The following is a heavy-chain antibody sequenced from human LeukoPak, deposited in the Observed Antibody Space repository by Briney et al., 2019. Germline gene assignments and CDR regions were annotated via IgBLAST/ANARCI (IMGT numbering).Heavy chain of an antibody. V-gene: IGHV3-7*01. D-gene: IGHD6-19*01. Sequence: GGSLRLSCEASGFTFDNYWMSWVRQAPGKGLEWVANIKQDGSEKYYVDSVKGRFTISRDNAKNSLFLQMNSLGAEDTAVYYCAVYSSGWYNTFDIWGQRTMVTVSS. J-gene: IGHJ3*02. CDR3: AVYSSGWYNTFDI. CDR2: IKQDGSEK. CDR1: GFTFDNYW.